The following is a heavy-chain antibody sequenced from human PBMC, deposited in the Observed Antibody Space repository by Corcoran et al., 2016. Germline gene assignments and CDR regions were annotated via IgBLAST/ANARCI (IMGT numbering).Heavy chain of an antibody. CDR2: IWYDGSNK. J-gene: IGHJ6*02. CDR3: ARVRGGYSTGWYGNYYYYGMDV. Sequence: QVQLVESGGGVVQPGRSLRLSCAASGFTFSSDGMHWVRQAPGKGLEWVAVIWYDGSNKYYADSVKGRFTISRDNSKNTLYLQMNSLRAEDTAVYYCARVRGGYSTGWYGNYYYYGMDVWGQGTTVTVSS. CDR1: GFTFSSDG. V-gene: IGHV3-33*01. D-gene: IGHD6-19*01.